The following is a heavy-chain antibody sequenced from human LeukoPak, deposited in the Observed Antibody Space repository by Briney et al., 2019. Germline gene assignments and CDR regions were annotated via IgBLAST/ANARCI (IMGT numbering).Heavy chain of an antibody. CDR3: ARGVTYDAFDI. CDR1: GGSISSYY. V-gene: IGHV4-59*01. J-gene: IGHJ3*02. CDR2: IYYSGST. Sequence: SETLSLTCTVSGGSISSYYWSWIQQPPGKGLEWIGYIYYSGSTNYNPSLKSRVTISVDTSKNQFSLKLSSVTAADTAVYYCARGVTYDAFDIWGQGTMVTVSS.